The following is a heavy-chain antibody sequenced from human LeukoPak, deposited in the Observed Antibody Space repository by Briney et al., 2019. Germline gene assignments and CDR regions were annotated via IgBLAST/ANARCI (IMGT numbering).Heavy chain of an antibody. D-gene: IGHD1-7*01. V-gene: IGHV1-2*02. J-gene: IGHJ5*02. Sequence: VASVKVCCKASGYTFTGYYMHWVRQAPGQGLEWMGWINPNSGGTNYAQKFQGRVTMTRGTSISTAYMELSRLRSDDTAVYYCARDKFRSITGTSLIEHNWFDPWGQGTLVTVSS. CDR1: GYTFTGYY. CDR2: INPNSGGT. CDR3: ARDKFRSITGTSLIEHNWFDP.